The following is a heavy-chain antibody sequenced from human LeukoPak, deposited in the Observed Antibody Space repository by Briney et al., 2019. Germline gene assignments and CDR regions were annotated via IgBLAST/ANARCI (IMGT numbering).Heavy chain of an antibody. D-gene: IGHD3-9*01. V-gene: IGHV3-23*01. J-gene: IGHJ4*02. Sequence: PGGSLRLSCAASGFTFTRSAMSWVRQAPGKGLEWVSAFSGGGDTYYADSVKGRFTISRDTSKNTLYLQMNSLSAEDTAVYYCAKEGLRYFDFDFWGQGTPVTVSS. CDR2: FSGGGDT. CDR1: GFTFTRSA. CDR3: AKEGLRYFDFDF.